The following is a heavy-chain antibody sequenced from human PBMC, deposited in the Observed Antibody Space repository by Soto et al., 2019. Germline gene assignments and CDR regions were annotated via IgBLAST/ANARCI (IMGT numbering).Heavy chain of an antibody. V-gene: IGHV4-59*01. CDR3: AHFSDLEWFDP. CDR2: IFYTGST. CDR1: GGSISRYF. Sequence: SETLSLTCTVSGGSISRYFWSWIRQSPGKGLEWIGYIFYTGSTTYNPSLKSRVTISIDTSKNQFSLKLSSLTAADTAVYYCAHFSDLEWFDPWGQGALVTVSS. D-gene: IGHD2-21*01. J-gene: IGHJ5*02.